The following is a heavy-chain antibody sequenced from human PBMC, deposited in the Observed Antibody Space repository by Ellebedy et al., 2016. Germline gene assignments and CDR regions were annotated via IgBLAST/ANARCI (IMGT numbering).Heavy chain of an antibody. V-gene: IGHV3-13*01. CDR2: IGTIGDT. J-gene: IGHJ6*02. D-gene: IGHD5-18*01. CDR3: ARVDTAMVTVYYYGMDV. Sequence: GESLKISCAASGFTVSSNYMSWVRQAAGKGLEWVSAIGTIGDTYYPDSVKGRFTISRDNSKNTLYLQMNSLRAEDTAVYYCARVDTAMVTVYYYGMDVWGQGTTVTVSS. CDR1: GFTVSSNY.